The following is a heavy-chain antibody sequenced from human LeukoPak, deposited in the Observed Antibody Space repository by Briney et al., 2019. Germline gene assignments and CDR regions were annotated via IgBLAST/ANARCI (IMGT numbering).Heavy chain of an antibody. V-gene: IGHV4-61*01. J-gene: IGHJ4*02. CDR2: IYYSGST. Sequence: PSETLSLTCTVSGGSVSSGSYYWSWIRQPPGKGLEWIGYIYYSGSTNYNPSLKSRVTISVDTSKNQFSLKLSSVTAADTAVYYCARDREDYGGNSCLAYWGQGTLVTVSS. CDR3: ARDREDYGGNSCLAY. CDR1: GGSVSSGSYY. D-gene: IGHD4-23*01.